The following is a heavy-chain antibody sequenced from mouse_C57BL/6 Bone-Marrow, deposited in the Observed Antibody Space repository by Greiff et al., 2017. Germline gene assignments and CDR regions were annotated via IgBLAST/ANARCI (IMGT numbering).Heavy chain of an antibody. CDR3: ARDEAFNDHDVFDG. CDR2: ISYDGGN. Sequence: EVQLQQSGPGLVKPSPSLSLTCSVTGYSITSGYYWNWIRQFPGNKLEWMGYISYDGGNNYNPSLKNRTSITLDTSKNQFFLKLNYVTTEDTATDYCARDEAFNDHDVFDGWGKGTTLTVSS. J-gene: IGHJ2*01. CDR1: GYSITSGYY. V-gene: IGHV3-6*01. D-gene: IGHD2-12*01.